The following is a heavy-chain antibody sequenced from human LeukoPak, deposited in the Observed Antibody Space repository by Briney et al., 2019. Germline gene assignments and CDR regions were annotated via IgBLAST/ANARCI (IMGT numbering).Heavy chain of an antibody. V-gene: IGHV1-46*01. J-gene: IGHJ4*02. D-gene: IGHD6-19*01. Sequence: ASVKLSCKAFGYTFTGYWMHWVRQAPGQGPEWMGVISPSGGSTIYAQKFKGRVTLTRDMSTSTDYLELSSLRSDDTAVYYCARDHLKAVAGRLLGYWGQGTLVTVSS. CDR2: ISPSGGST. CDR1: GYTFTGYW. CDR3: ARDHLKAVAGRLLGY.